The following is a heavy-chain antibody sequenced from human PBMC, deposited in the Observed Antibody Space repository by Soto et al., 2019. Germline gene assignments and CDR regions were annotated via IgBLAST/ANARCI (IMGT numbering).Heavy chain of an antibody. V-gene: IGHV3-30*18. CDR3: AKDQVPPRFLEWFSYGMDV. Sequence: GGSLRLSCAASGFTFSSYGMHWVRQAPGKGLEWVAVISYDGSNKYYADSVKGRFTISRDNSKNTLYLQMNSLRAEDTAVYYCAKDQVPPRFLEWFSYGMDVWGQGTTVTVSS. J-gene: IGHJ6*02. D-gene: IGHD3-3*01. CDR1: GFTFSSYG. CDR2: ISYDGSNK.